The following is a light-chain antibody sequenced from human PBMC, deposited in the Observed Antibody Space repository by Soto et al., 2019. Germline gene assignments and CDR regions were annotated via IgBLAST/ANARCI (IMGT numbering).Light chain of an antibody. CDR2: EVT. Sequence: QSVLTQPASGSGSPGQWITISCTGTSTDLGGYNYVSWYQQHPGKAPNLIISEVTSRPSGVSHRFSGSKSGTTASLTISGLQSEDDADYYCSALEGSRTLFVFGAGTKLTVL. CDR1: STDLGGYNY. V-gene: IGLV2-14*01. J-gene: IGLJ2*01. CDR3: SALEGSRTLFV.